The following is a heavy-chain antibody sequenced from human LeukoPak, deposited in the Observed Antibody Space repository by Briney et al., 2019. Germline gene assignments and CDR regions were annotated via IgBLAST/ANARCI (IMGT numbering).Heavy chain of an antibody. CDR2: ISSSSSYI. V-gene: IGHV3-21*01. J-gene: IGHJ4*02. CDR3: ARDLGGGWNDAGGLDY. D-gene: IGHD1-1*01. CDR1: GFTFSSYS. Sequence: SGGSLRLSCAASGFTFSSYSMNWVRQAPGKGLEWVSSISSSSSYIYYADSVKGRFTISRDNAKNSLYLQMNSLRAEDTAVYYCARDLGGGWNDAGGLDYWGQGTLVTVSS.